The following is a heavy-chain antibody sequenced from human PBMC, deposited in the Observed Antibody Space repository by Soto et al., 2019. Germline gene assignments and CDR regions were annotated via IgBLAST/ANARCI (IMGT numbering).Heavy chain of an antibody. J-gene: IGHJ4*02. CDR3: XXXXXXITGTDY. CDR1: GFTFSSYA. CDR2: ISGSGGST. D-gene: IGHD1-20*01. Sequence: EVQLLESGGGLVQPGGSLRLSCAASGFTFSSYAMSWVRQAPGKGLEWVSAISGSGGSTYYADSVKGRFTISRDNSKXXXXXXXXXXXXXXXXXXXXXXXXXXITGTDYWGQGTLVTVSS. V-gene: IGHV3-23*01.